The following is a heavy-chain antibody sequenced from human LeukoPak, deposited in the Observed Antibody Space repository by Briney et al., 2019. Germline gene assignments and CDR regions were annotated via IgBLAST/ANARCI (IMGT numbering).Heavy chain of an antibody. D-gene: IGHD5-24*01. J-gene: IGHJ5*02. V-gene: IGHV3-23*01. Sequence: GGSLRLSCAASGFTFSSSAMSWVRQAPGKGLEWVAAISVTGRLSYCADSVNGRFTISRDNSKNTLSLQMNSLRAADTAVYYCAKVGLRDGYSYASWGQGTLITVSS. CDR1: GFTFSSSA. CDR3: AKVGLRDGYSYAS. CDR2: ISVTGRLS.